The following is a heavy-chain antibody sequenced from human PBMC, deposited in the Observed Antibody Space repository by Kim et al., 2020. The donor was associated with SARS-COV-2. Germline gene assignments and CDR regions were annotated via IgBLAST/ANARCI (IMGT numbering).Heavy chain of an antibody. CDR1: GGSISSYY. D-gene: IGHD2-2*01. Sequence: SETLSLTCTVSGGSISSYYWSWIRQPPGKGLEWIGYIYYSGSTNYNPSLKSRVTISVDTSKNQFSLKLSSVTAADTAVYYCATVVPAAIRYYYGMDVWGQGTTVTVSS. J-gene: IGHJ6*02. CDR3: ATVVPAAIRYYYGMDV. CDR2: IYYSGST. V-gene: IGHV4-59*01.